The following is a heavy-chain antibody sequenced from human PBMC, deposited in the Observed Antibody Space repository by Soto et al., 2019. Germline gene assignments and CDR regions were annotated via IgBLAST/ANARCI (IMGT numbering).Heavy chain of an antibody. CDR2: ISHDGSNK. J-gene: IGHJ5*01. D-gene: IGHD3-16*02. CDR3: ATFDFTFGGSIVASDAFDS. Sequence: QVRLVESGGGVVQPGRSLSLSCAASGFAFSTYPIHWVRQAPGKGLEWLAIISHDGSNKYYADSVQGRFTVSRDNSKNTLFLQMSSLRPEDTAVYYCATFDFTFGGSIVASDAFDSWGQGTLVTISS. CDR1: GFAFSTYP. V-gene: IGHV3-30*04.